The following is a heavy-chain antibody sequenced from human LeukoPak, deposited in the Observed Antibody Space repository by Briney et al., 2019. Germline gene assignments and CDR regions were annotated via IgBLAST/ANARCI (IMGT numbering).Heavy chain of an antibody. CDR1: GGSINNGGYY. CDR2: IYYSGSS. D-gene: IGHD2-2*01. CDR3: ASGPGYCSSTSCYPYMDV. Sequence: PSETLSLTCTVSGGSINNGGYYWSWIRQHPGKGLEWIGYIYYSGSSYYNPSLRSRVTISVDTSKNQFSLKLSSVTAADTAVYYCASGPGYCSSTSCYPYMDVWGKGTTVTVSS. V-gene: IGHV4-31*03. J-gene: IGHJ6*03.